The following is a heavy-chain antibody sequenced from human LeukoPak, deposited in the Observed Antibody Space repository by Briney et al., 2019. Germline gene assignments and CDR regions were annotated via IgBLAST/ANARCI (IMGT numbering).Heavy chain of an antibody. CDR2: ISSSSSYI. V-gene: IGHV3-21*01. J-gene: IGHJ4*02. Sequence: GGSLRLSCAASGFTFSSYSMNWVRQAPGKGLEWVSSISSSSSYIYYADSVKGRFTISRDNAQNSLYLQMNSLRAEDTAVYYCARAGYGSGWCFDYWGQGTLVTVSS. CDR1: GFTFSSYS. D-gene: IGHD6-19*01. CDR3: ARAGYGSGWCFDY.